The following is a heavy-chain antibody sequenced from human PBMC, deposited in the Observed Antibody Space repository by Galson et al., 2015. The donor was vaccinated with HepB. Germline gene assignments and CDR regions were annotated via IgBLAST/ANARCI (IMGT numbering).Heavy chain of an antibody. CDR3: ARDPVAGTDYYGLDV. V-gene: IGHV1-46*04. D-gene: IGHD6-19*01. J-gene: IGHJ6*02. CDR2: INPSGGST. Sequence: SVKASCKASGYTFTSYYMHWLRPAPGQGLEWMGIINPSGGSTSYAQKLQGRVTMTRGTSTSTFYMELSSLRAEDTAVYYCARDPVAGTDYYGLDVWGQGTTVTVSS. CDR1: GYTFTSYY.